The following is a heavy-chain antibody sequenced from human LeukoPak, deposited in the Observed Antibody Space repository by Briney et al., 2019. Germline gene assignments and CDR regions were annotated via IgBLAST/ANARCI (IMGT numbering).Heavy chain of an antibody. CDR1: GFTFSSYA. D-gene: IGHD3-22*01. V-gene: IGHV3-23*01. CDR2: ISGSGGST. CDR3: AKSGPLFIMIVVVISAFDI. Sequence: GGSLRLSCAASGFTFSSYAMSWVRQAPGKGLEWVSAISGSGGSTYYADSVKGRFTISRDNSKNTLYLQMNSLRAEDTAVYYCAKSGPLFIMIVVVISAFDIWGQGTMVTVSS. J-gene: IGHJ3*02.